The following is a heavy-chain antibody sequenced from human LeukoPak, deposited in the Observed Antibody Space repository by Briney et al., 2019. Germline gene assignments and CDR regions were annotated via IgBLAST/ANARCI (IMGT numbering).Heavy chain of an antibody. J-gene: IGHJ4*02. CDR3: ARGYTDGRLIGY. CDR2: IYYSGST. V-gene: IGHV4-59*08. Sequence: SETLSLTCSVSGGSISGYYWSWIRQPPGQGLEWIGYIYYSGSTNYNPSLKSRVIISRDTSKNQSSLNLSSVTAADTAVYYCARGYTDGRLIGYWGQGTLVTVSS. D-gene: IGHD5-12*01. CDR1: GGSISGYY.